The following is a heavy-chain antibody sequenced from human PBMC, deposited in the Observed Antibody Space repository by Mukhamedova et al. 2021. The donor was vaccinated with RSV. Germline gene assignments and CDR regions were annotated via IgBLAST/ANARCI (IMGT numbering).Heavy chain of an antibody. CDR2: INLDNGGT. CDR3: ARQSIATSLVGLFFYDY. V-gene: IGHV1-2*02. Sequence: GPEWMGWINLDNGGTNFAQKFRGRFTMTRDASISTAYMDLSSLRSDDTALHYCARQSIATSLVGLFFYDYWGQGTPGTVST. D-gene: IGHD2-21*01. J-gene: IGHJ4*02.